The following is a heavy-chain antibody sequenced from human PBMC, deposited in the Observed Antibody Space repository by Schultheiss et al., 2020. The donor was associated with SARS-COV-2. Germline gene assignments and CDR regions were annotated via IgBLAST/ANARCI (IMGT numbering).Heavy chain of an antibody. V-gene: IGHV3-21*01. CDR2: ISSSSSYI. J-gene: IGHJ6*02. CDR3: ARDRVPVGTPPYYGMAV. Sequence: WVRQPPGKGLEWVSSISSSSSYIYYADSVKGRFTISRDNAKNSLFLQMNSLRVEDTAVYYCARDRVPVGTPPYYGMAVWGQGTTVTVSS. D-gene: IGHD2-2*01.